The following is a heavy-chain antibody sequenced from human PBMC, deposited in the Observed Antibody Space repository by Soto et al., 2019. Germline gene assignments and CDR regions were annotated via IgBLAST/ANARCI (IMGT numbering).Heavy chain of an antibody. Sequence: PSETLSLTCTVSGGSISSYYWSWIRQPPGKGLEWIGYIYYSGSTNYNPSLKSRDNISEDTSKNQFSLKLSSVTAADTAVYYCARDTAYSGYDYFDYWGQGTLVTVSS. CDR1: GGSISSYY. CDR3: ARDTAYSGYDYFDY. CDR2: IYYSGST. J-gene: IGHJ4*02. D-gene: IGHD5-12*01. V-gene: IGHV4-59*01.